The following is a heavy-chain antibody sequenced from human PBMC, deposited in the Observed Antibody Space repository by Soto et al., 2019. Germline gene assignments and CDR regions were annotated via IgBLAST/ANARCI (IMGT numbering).Heavy chain of an antibody. CDR2: MYHSGST. V-gene: IGHV4-30-2*01. Sequence: SETLSLTCAVSGGSISSGGYCWSWIRQPPGKGLEWIGYMYHSGSTYYNPSLKSRVTISRDNSKNTLYLQMGSLRAEDMAVYYCARGQGIKLSWYFDLWGRGTLVTVSS. D-gene: IGHD5-18*01. CDR1: GGSISSGGYC. J-gene: IGHJ2*01. CDR3: ARGQGIKLSWYFDL.